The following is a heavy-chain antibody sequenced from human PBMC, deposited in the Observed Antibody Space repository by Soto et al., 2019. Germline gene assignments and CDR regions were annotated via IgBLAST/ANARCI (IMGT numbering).Heavy chain of an antibody. CDR2: ISYDGSNK. CDR3: AKGYPNRDGVVIIYYYYYMDV. Sequence: GGSLRLSCAASGFTFSSYGMHWVRQAPGKGLEWVAVISYDGSNKYYADSVKGRFTISRDNSKNTLYLQMNSLRAEDTAVYYCAKGYPNRDGVVIIYYYYYMDVWGKGTTVTVSS. V-gene: IGHV3-30*18. D-gene: IGHD3-3*01. CDR1: GFTFSSYG. J-gene: IGHJ6*03.